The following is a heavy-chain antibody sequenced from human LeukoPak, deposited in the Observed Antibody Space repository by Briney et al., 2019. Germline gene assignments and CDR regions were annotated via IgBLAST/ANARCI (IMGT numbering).Heavy chain of an antibody. CDR3: ARGESVAGIATTPD. D-gene: IGHD6-19*01. CDR2: IIPIFGTA. V-gene: IGHV1-69*13. Sequence: SVKVSCKASGGTFSSYAISWVRQAPGQVLEWMGGIIPIFGTANYAQKFQGRVTITADESTSTAYMELSSLRSEDTAVYYCARGESVAGIATTPDWGQGTLVTVSS. J-gene: IGHJ4*02. CDR1: GGTFSSYA.